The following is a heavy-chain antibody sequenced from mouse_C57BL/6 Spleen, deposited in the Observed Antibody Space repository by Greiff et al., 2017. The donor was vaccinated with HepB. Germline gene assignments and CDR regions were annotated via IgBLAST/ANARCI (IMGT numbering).Heavy chain of an antibody. CDR3: SDAWFAY. V-gene: IGHV1-72*01. CDR1: GYTFTSYW. CDR2: IDPNSGGT. Sequence: VQLQQSGAELVKPRASVKLSCKASGYTFTSYWMHWVKQRPGRDLEWIGRIDPNSGGTKYNEKFKSKATLTVDKPSSTAYMQLSSLTSEDSAVYVCSDAWFAYWGQGTLVTVSA. J-gene: IGHJ3*01.